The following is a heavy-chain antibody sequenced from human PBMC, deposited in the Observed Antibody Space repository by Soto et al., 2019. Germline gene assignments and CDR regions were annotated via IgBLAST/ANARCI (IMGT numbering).Heavy chain of an antibody. J-gene: IGHJ6*02. CDR3: AIDRSAALGYGMDV. Sequence: QDQLVQSGAEVKKPGASVKISCKASGYTFTSYGISWVRQAPGQGLEWMGWISAYKGKTNYAENLQGRVTMTTDTATSSAYMERRSLRADDTAIYYCAIDRSAALGYGMDVWGQGTTVTVSS. CDR2: ISAYKGKT. V-gene: IGHV1-18*01. D-gene: IGHD6-13*01. CDR1: GYTFTSYG.